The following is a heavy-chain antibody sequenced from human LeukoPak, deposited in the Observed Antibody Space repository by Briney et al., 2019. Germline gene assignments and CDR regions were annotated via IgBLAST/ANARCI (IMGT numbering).Heavy chain of an antibody. J-gene: IGHJ6*02. CDR3: ASDIVVVVAATEAYYYGMDV. Sequence: SVTVSCKASGGTFSRYAISWVRQAPGQGLEWMGGIILIFGSTNYAQKFQGRVTITADESTSTAYMELSSLRSEDTAVYYCASDIVVVVAATEAYYYGMDVWGQGTTVTVSS. CDR1: GGTFSRYA. D-gene: IGHD2-15*01. CDR2: IILIFGST. V-gene: IGHV1-69*13.